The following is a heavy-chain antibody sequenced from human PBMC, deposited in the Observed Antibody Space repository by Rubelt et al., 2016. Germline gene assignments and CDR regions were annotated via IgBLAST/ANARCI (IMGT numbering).Heavy chain of an antibody. CDR3: ARGLYYGDYHAGHYYYYGMDV. J-gene: IGHJ6*02. V-gene: IGHV1-8*01. CDR2: MNPNSGNT. CDR1: GYTFTSYD. Sequence: QVQLVQSGAEVKKPGASVKVSCKASGYTFTSYDINWVRQATGQGLEWMGWMNPNSGNTGYAQKFQGRVTMTRNTSISTAYMELSSLRSEDTAVYYGARGLYYGDYHAGHYYYYGMDVWGQGTTVTVSS. D-gene: IGHD4-17*01.